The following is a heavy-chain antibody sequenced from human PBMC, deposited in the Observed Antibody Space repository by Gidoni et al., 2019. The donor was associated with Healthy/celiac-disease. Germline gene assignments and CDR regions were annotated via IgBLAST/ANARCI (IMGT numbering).Heavy chain of an antibody. CDR2: IKSKTDGGTT. D-gene: IGHD4-4*01. CDR3: TTLTTVTIYYYYGMDV. CDR1: GFTFSNAW. Sequence: EVQLVESGGGLVKPGGSLRLSCAASGFTFSNAWMSWVRQAPGKGLEWVGRIKSKTDGGTTDYAAPVKGRFTISRDDSKNTLYLQMNSLKTEDTAVYYCTTLTTVTIYYYYGMDVWGQGTTVTVSS. J-gene: IGHJ6*02. V-gene: IGHV3-15*01.